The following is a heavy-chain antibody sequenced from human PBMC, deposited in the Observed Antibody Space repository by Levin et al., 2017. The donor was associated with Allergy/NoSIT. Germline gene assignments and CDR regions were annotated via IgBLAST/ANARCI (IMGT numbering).Heavy chain of an antibody. CDR3: ATGVGGNPVDDAFDI. D-gene: IGHD4-23*01. J-gene: IGHJ3*02. V-gene: IGHV4-30-2*01. CDR1: GGSISSGGYS. Sequence: PSETLSLTCAVSGGSISSGGYSWSWIRQPPGKGLEWIGYIYHSGSTYYNPSLKSRVTISVDRSKNQFSLKLSSVTAADTAVYYCATGVGGNPVDDAFDIWGQGTMVTVSS. CDR2: IYHSGST.